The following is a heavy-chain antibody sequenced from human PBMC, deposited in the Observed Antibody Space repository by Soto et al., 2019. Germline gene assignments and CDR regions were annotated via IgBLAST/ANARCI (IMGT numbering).Heavy chain of an antibody. CDR2: ISRDGRTT. J-gene: IGHJ4*02. CDR1: GFTVSSYG. CDR3: TGEVASGY. Sequence: QVQLEESGGGVVQPGRSLRLSCAVSGFTVSSYGMHWVRQAPGKGLEWVAVISRDGRTTFYADSVKGRFTISKDNSRNTLFLEMNSLRHDDMAVYYCTGEVASGYWGQGTLDTVSS. D-gene: IGHD2-8*02. V-gene: IGHV3-30*03.